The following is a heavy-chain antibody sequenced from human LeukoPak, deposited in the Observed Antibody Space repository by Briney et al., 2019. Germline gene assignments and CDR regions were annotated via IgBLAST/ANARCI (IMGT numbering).Heavy chain of an antibody. J-gene: IGHJ4*02. CDR1: GGSISLQY. Sequence: SETLSLTCTVTGGSISLQYWNWIRQPPGKGLEWLGYISSSGNTNYHPSVNSRVTISRDTSKNQLSLRLKSLTAADTAVYYCARRSPIAAEDYWGQGILVTVSS. V-gene: IGHV4-4*09. D-gene: IGHD6-6*01. CDR3: ARRSPIAAEDY. CDR2: ISSSGNT.